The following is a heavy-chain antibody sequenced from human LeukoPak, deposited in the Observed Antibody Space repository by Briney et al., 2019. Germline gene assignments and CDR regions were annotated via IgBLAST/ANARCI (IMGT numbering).Heavy chain of an antibody. J-gene: IGHJ4*02. CDR3: ARLNCGTGFDY. CDR2: ISSSGKS. Sequence: SETLSLTCAVSGGSITATDFDWAWIRQPPGQALEWIATISSSGKSYYNPYFMSRVTISVDTSKNQFSLDVTSATAADTGLFYCARLNCGTGFDYWGRGVLVIVS. CDR1: GGSITATDFD. D-gene: IGHD1-26*01. V-gene: IGHV4-39*01.